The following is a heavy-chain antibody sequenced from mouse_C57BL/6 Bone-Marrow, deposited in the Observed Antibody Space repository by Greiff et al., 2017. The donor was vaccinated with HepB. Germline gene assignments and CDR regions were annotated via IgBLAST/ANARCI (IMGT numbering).Heavy chain of an antibody. J-gene: IGHJ3*01. Sequence: QVQLQQPGAELVMPGASVKLSCKASGYTFTSYWMHWVKQRPGQGLEWIGEIDPSDSYTNYNQKFKGKSTLTVDKSSSTAYMQLSSLTSEDSAVYYCARVSQFDYDGAYWGQGTLVTVSA. CDR3: ARVSQFDYDGAY. V-gene: IGHV1-69*01. CDR1: GYTFTSYW. CDR2: IDPSDSYT. D-gene: IGHD2-4*01.